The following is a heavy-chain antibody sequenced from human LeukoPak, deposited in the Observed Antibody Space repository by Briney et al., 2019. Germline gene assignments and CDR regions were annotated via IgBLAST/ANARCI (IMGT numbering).Heavy chain of an antibody. V-gene: IGHV3-74*01. Sequence: LRLSCAASGFAFSSYWMHWVRQAPGKGVGWVSRINSDGSNTNYADSVKGRFTISRDNAKNTLYLQMNSLRAEDTAVYYCARSDYWFDYWGQGTLVTVSS. J-gene: IGHJ4*02. CDR1: GFAFSSYW. D-gene: IGHD4-17*01. CDR3: ARSDYWFDY. CDR2: INSDGSNT.